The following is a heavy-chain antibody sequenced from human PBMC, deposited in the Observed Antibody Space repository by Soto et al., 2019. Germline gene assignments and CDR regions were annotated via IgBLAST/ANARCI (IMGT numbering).Heavy chain of an antibody. CDR3: ARAVILTFSRFYDMDV. J-gene: IGHJ6*02. CDR2: LIPMFGTT. V-gene: IGHV1-69*18. CDR1: GGTFSSYS. Sequence: QVQLVQSGAEVKTPGSSVKVSCKVSGGTFSSYSINWVRQAPGQGLEWMGRLIPMFGTTDYAQRFQGRVTFTADESTSTASMEVTNLTSEDTDVYYRARAVILTFSRFYDMDVWGQVNTVTLSS. D-gene: IGHD3-9*01.